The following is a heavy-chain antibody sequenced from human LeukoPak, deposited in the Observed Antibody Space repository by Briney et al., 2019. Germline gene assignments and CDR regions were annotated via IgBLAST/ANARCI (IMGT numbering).Heavy chain of an antibody. D-gene: IGHD6-13*01. J-gene: IGHJ4*02. V-gene: IGHV3-30-3*01. Sequence: GGSLRLSCAASGFTFSSYAMHWVRQAPGKGLEWVAVISYDGSNKYYADSVKGRFTISRDNSKNTLYLQMNSLRAEDTAVYYCARSWVAAAGFRGLWGQGTLVTVSS. CDR2: ISYDGSNK. CDR3: ARSWVAAAGFRGL. CDR1: GFTFSSYA.